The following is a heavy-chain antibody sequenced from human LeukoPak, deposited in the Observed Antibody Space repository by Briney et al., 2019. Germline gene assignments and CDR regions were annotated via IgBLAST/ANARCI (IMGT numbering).Heavy chain of an antibody. D-gene: IGHD4-17*01. CDR2: IYYSGST. V-gene: IGHV4-31*03. Sequence: SETLSLTCTVSGGSISSGGYYWSWIRQHPGKGLEWIGYIYYSGSTYYNPSLKSRVTISVDTSKNQFSLKLSSVTAADKAVYYCAREGWGDYGNYGMDVWGQGTTVTVSS. J-gene: IGHJ6*02. CDR3: AREGWGDYGNYGMDV. CDR1: GGSISSGGYY.